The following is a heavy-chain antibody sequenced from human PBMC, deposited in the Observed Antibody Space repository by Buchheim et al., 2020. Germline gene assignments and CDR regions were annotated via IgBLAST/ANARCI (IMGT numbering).Heavy chain of an antibody. CDR2: IYHDGSS. Sequence: QLQLQESGPGLVKPSETLSLTCSVSGGSISRTIYYWGWIRQPPGKGLEWIGSIYHDGSSYYNPSLKSRVTISVDTSKNQFSLKLSSVTAADTAVYYCARRRYYDRYYFDYWGQGTL. J-gene: IGHJ4*02. CDR3: ARRRYYDRYYFDY. CDR1: GGSISRTIYY. V-gene: IGHV4-39*01. D-gene: IGHD3-22*01.